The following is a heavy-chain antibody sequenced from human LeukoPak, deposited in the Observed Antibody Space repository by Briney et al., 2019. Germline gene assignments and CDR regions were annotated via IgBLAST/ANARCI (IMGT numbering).Heavy chain of an antibody. V-gene: IGHV1-2*04. CDR2: INPNSGGT. J-gene: IGHJ4*02. CDR3: ARDIVSSFLKGATVTHVFDY. D-gene: IGHD4-17*01. CDR1: GYTFTGYY. Sequence: ASVKVSCKASGYTFTGYYIHWVRQAPGQGLEWMGWINPNSGGTNYTQKFQGWVTMTRDTSISTVYMELSRLRSDGTAVYYCARDIVSSFLKGATVTHVFDYWGQGTLVTVSS.